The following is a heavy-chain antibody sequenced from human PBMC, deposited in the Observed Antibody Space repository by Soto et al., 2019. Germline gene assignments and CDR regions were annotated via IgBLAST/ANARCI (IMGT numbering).Heavy chain of an antibody. Sequence: EVQLVESGGGLVQPGGSLRLSCAASGFTVSSNYMSWVRQAPGKGLEWVSVIYSGGSTYYADSVKGRFTISRDNFKNTLDIQMTSLRAEDTAVYYCARGHSPILRYYYYGMDVWGQGTTVTVSS. CDR1: GFTVSSNY. D-gene: IGHD2-21*01. CDR3: ARGHSPILRYYYYGMDV. CDR2: IYSGGST. V-gene: IGHV3-66*01. J-gene: IGHJ6*02.